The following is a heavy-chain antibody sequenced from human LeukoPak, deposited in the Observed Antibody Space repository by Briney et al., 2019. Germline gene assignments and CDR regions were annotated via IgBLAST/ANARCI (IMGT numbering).Heavy chain of an antibody. V-gene: IGHV5-51*01. J-gene: IGHJ6*02. D-gene: IGHD2-8*01. CDR1: GYSFTTYW. CDR3: VRRQGYCTNGVCYTQYGMDV. Sequence: GDSLKISCKGSGYSFTTYWIGWVRQMPGKGLEGMGFIYPGDSDTRYSPSFQGQVIISVDKSISTAYLQWSSLRASDTAMYYCVRRQGYCTNGVCYTQYGMDVWGQGTTVTVSS. CDR2: IYPGDSDT.